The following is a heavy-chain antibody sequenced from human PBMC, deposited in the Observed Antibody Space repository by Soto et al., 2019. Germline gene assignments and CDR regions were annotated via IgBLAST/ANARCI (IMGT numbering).Heavy chain of an antibody. J-gene: IGHJ4*02. D-gene: IGHD2-15*01. Sequence: QVQLQESGPGLVKPSETLSLTCTVSGGSISSYYWSWIRQPPGKGLEWIGYIYYSGSTNYNPSLKDSITQTVKPAKNQFFPKASSGTAPDTARDLLGETHGGTFDYWGQGTLVTVSS. CDR1: GGSISSYY. CDR3: GETHGGTFDY. CDR2: IYYSGST. V-gene: IGHV4-59*08.